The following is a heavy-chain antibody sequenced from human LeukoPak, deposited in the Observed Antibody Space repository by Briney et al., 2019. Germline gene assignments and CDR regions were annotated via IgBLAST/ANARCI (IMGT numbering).Heavy chain of an antibody. J-gene: IGHJ6*03. D-gene: IGHD4-23*01. V-gene: IGHV4-34*01. CDR3: ARGLGSATVVTPVGYYYYYMDV. Sequence: SETLSLTCAVYGGSFSGYYWSWIRQPPGKGLEWIGEINHSGSTNYNPSLKSRVTISVDTSKNQFSLKLSSVTAADTAVYYCARGLGSATVVTPVGYYYYYMDVWGKGTTVTVSS. CDR1: GGSFSGYY. CDR2: INHSGST.